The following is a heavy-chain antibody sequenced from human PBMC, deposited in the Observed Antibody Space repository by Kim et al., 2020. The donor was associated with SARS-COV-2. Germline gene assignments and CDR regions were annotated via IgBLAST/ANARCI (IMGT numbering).Heavy chain of an antibody. D-gene: IGHD1-26*01. CDR3: GRDRAASGSTRGPFDY. Sequence: GGSLRLSCAASGFTFSSYGMHWVRQAPGKGLEWVAVISYDGSNNYYADSVKGRFTISRDNSINTLYLQMNSLRAEDTAVYSCGRDRAASGSTRGPFDYWGQGSLVIVSS. J-gene: IGHJ4*02. CDR1: GFTFSSYG. CDR2: ISYDGSNN. V-gene: IGHV3-33*05.